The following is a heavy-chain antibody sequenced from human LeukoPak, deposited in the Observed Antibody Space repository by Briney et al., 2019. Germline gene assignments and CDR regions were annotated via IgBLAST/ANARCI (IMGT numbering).Heavy chain of an antibody. CDR2: ISYDGSNK. J-gene: IGHJ4*02. CDR3: AREATVTTYFDY. D-gene: IGHD4-17*01. V-gene: IGHV3-30*04. CDR1: GFTFSSYA. Sequence: GGSLRLSCAASGFTFSSYAMHWVRQAPGKGLEWVAVISYDGSNKYYAGSVKGRFTISRDNSKNTLYLQMNSLRAEDTAVYYCAREATVTTYFDYWGQGTLVTVSS.